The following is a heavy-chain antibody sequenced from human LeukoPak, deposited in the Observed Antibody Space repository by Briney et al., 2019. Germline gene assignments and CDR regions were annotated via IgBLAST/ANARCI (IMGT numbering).Heavy chain of an antibody. CDR3: AEGSSTSPNWFDP. CDR2: IIPILGIA. J-gene: IGHJ5*02. CDR1: GYTFTGYY. V-gene: IGHV1-69*02. D-gene: IGHD2-2*01. Sequence: ASVKVSCKASGYTFTGYYMHWVRQAPGQGLEWMGRIIPILGIANYAQKFQGRVTITADKSTSTAYMELSSLRSEDTAVYYCAEGSSTSPNWFDPWGQGTLVTVSS.